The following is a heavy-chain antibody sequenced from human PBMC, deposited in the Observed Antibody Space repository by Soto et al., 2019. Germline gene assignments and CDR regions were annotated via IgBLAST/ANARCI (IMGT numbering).Heavy chain of an antibody. CDR3: ARASGGGVGTTSY. V-gene: IGHV1-18*01. D-gene: IGHD1-26*01. Sequence: QVQLVQSGPEVKKPGASAKVSCKTSGYIFSNFGISWMGQVPGQGLEWMGWISAYNGNTNYAQKFQDRVTLTTDTSTNTAYMELRSLRSDVTAVYYCARASGGGVGTTSYWGQGTLVTVSS. CDR2: ISAYNGNT. J-gene: IGHJ4*02. CDR1: GYIFSNFG.